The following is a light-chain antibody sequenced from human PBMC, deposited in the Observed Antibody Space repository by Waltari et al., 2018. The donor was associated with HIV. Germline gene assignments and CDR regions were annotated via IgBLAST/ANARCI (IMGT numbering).Light chain of an antibody. CDR3: QQYSTHYA. V-gene: IGKV1-5*03. Sequence: ASVGDTVILTCRASQDIDNWLAWYHQKPGRAPKLLISMTSVLESGVPSRFRGSGSGTTFTLTITGLQPDDIGTYFCQQYSTHYAFGQGTRVE. CDR2: MTS. J-gene: IGKJ2*01. CDR1: QDIDNW.